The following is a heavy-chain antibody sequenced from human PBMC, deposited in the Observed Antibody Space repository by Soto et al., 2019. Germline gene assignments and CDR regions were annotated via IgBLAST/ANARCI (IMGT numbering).Heavy chain of an antibody. CDR3: ARALSSSWFDP. Sequence: QLQLQESGSGLVKPSQTLSLTCAVSGGSISSGGYSWSWIRQPPGKGLEWIGYIYHSGSTYYNPSLKSRVTRSVDRSKNQFYLKLSSVSDADTAVYYCARALSSSWFDPWGQGTLVTVSS. CDR1: GGSISSGGYS. CDR2: IYHSGST. J-gene: IGHJ5*02. V-gene: IGHV4-30-2*01. D-gene: IGHD3-3*02.